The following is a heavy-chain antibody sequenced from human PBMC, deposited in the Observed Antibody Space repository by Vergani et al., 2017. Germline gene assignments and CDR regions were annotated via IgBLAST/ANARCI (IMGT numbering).Heavy chain of an antibody. CDR3: ARDDSRFGELFDY. V-gene: IGHV3-30-3*01. CDR1: GFTFSSYA. CDR2: ISYDGSNK. J-gene: IGHJ4*02. D-gene: IGHD3-10*01. Sequence: QVQLVESGGGVVQPGRSLRLSCAASGFTFSSYAMHWVRQAPGKGLEWVAVISYDGSNKYYADSVKGRFTISRDNAKNSLYLQMNSLRAEDTAVYYCARDDSRFGELFDYWGQGTLVTVSS.